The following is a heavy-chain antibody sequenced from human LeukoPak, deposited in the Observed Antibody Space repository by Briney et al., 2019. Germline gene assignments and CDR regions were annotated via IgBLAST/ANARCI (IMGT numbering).Heavy chain of an antibody. D-gene: IGHD6-6*01. Sequence: SVKVSCKASGFTFTSSAVQWVRQARGQRLEWIGWIVVGSGNTNYAQKFQERVTITRDMSISTAYMELSSLRSEDTAVYYCAAVVRSSPFYWYFDLWGRGTLVTVSS. J-gene: IGHJ2*01. CDR2: IVVGSGNT. CDR1: GFTFTSSA. V-gene: IGHV1-58*01. CDR3: AAVVRSSPFYWYFDL.